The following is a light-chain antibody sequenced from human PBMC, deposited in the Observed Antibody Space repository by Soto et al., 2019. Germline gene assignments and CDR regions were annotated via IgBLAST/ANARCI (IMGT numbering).Light chain of an antibody. CDR1: QSISSW. V-gene: IGKV1-5*03. Sequence: DIPMTQSPSTLSASVGDRVTITCRASQSISSWLAWYQQKPGKAPKLLIYKASSLKSGVPSRFSGSGSGTEFTLTISSLQPDDFATYYCQQYNSYSPSLTFGGGTKVEIK. CDR2: KAS. CDR3: QQYNSYSPSLT. J-gene: IGKJ4*01.